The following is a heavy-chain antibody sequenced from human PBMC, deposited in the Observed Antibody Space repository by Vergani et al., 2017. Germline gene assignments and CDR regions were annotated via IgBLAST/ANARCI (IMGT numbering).Heavy chain of an antibody. CDR3: ARDEAGLMSY. CDR2: ISYDGSNK. CDR1: GFTFSSYA. D-gene: IGHD2-8*01. V-gene: IGHV3-30-3*01. J-gene: IGHJ4*02. Sequence: QVQLVESGGGVVQPGRSLRLSCAASGFTFSSYAMHWVRQAPGKGLEWVAVISYDGSNKYYADSVKGRFTISRDNSKNTLYLQMNSLRAEDTAVYCCARDEAGLMSYWGQGTLVTVSS.